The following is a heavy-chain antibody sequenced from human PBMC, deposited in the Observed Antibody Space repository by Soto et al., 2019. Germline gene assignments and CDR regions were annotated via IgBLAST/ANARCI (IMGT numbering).Heavy chain of an antibody. V-gene: IGHV4-30-4*08. CDR3: ARDYQSGYSTWYNWFDP. CDR2: IYYSGST. CDR1: GGSISSSSYY. J-gene: IGHJ5*02. Sequence: LSLTCTVSGGSISSSSYYWGWIRQPPGKGLEWIGYIYYSGSTYYNPSLKSRVTISVDTSKNQFSLKLSSVTAADTAVYYCARDYQSGYSTWYNWFDPWGQGTLVTVSS. D-gene: IGHD4-4*01.